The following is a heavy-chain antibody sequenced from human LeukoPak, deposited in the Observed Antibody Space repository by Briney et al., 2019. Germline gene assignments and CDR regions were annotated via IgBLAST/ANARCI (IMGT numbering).Heavy chain of an antibody. D-gene: IGHD2/OR15-2a*01. Sequence: SQTLSLTCTVSGGSISSGGYYWSWIRQHPGKGLEWIGYIYYSGSTYYNPSLKSRVTISVDTSKSQFSVKLSSVTAADTAVYYCARENLVRTFDYWGQGTLVTVSS. CDR2: IYYSGST. CDR1: GGSISSGGYY. J-gene: IGHJ4*02. CDR3: ARENLVRTFDY. V-gene: IGHV4-31*03.